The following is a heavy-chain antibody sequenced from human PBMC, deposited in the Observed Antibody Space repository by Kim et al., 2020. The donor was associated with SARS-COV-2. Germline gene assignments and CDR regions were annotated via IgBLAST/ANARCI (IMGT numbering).Heavy chain of an antibody. CDR2: IKQDGSEK. Sequence: GGSLRLSCAASGFTFSSYWMSWVRQAPGKGLEWVANIKQDGSEKYYVDSVKGGFTISRDNAKNSLYLQMNSLRAEDTAVYYCVALWDILTGSYYGDAFDIWGQGTMVTVSS. V-gene: IGHV3-7*01. D-gene: IGHD3-9*01. CDR3: VALWDILTGSYYGDAFDI. J-gene: IGHJ3*02. CDR1: GFTFSSYW.